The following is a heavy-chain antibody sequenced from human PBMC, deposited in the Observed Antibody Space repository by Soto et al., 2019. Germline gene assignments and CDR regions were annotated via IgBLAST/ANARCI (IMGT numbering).Heavy chain of an antibody. CDR2: IYYSGST. CDR3: ARRITMVRGVTNWYFDL. D-gene: IGHD3-10*01. V-gene: IGHV4-39*01. CDR1: GGSISSSSYY. J-gene: IGHJ2*01. Sequence: SQTLSLTCTVSGGSISSSSYYWGWIRQPPGKGLEWIGSIYYSGSTYYNPSLKSRVTISVDTSKNQFSLKLSSVTAADTAVYYCARRITMVRGVTNWYFDLWGRGTLVTVSS.